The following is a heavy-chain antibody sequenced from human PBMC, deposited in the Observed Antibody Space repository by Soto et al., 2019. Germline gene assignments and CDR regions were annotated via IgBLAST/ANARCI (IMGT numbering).Heavy chain of an antibody. D-gene: IGHD4-17*01. Sequence: QVQLVQSGAEVKTPGSSVKVSCKASGGTFSSYTISWVRQSPGQGLEWMGRIIPILGIANYAQKFQGRVTITADQSTSTAYMELSSLRSEDTAVYYCARDMDDGDYGHDAFDIWGQVTMVTVSS. V-gene: IGHV1-69*08. CDR2: IIPILGIA. J-gene: IGHJ3*02. CDR3: ARDMDDGDYGHDAFDI. CDR1: GGTFSSYT.